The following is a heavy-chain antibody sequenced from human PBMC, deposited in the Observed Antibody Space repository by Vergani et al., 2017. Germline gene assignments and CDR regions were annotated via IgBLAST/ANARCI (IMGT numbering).Heavy chain of an antibody. D-gene: IGHD3-10*01. CDR1: GYSFTSYW. J-gene: IGHJ5*02. V-gene: IGHV5-51*01. CDR3: GRQFGELLQRGDWFDP. Sequence: EVQLVQSGAEVKQPGESLKISCKGSGYSFTSYWIGWVRQMPGKGLEWMGIIYPGDSDTRYSPSFQGQVTISADKSISTAYLQWSSLKASDTAMYYCGRQFGELLQRGDWFDPWGQGTLVTVSS. CDR2: IYPGDSDT.